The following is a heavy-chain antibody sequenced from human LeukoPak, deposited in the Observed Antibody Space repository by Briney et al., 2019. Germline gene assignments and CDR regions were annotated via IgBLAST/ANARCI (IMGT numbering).Heavy chain of an antibody. D-gene: IGHD3-22*01. CDR1: GFPFSSYA. CDR2: ISGSGGST. CDR3: AKDVSSGYYSRFDY. J-gene: IGHJ4*02. Sequence: GGSLRLSCAASGFPFSSYAMTWFRQVPGKGLAWVSGISGSGGSTYHADSVKGRFTISRDNSKNTLYLQMNSLRAEDTAVYYCAKDVSSGYYSRFDYWGQGTLVTVSS. V-gene: IGHV3-23*01.